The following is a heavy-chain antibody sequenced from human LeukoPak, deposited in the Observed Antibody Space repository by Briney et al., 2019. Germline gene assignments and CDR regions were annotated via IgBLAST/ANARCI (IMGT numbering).Heavy chain of an antibody. CDR2: ISSSGSTI. CDR3: ARAPPYYDNNWFDP. CDR1: GFTFSDYY. V-gene: IGHV3-11*01. Sequence: GGSLRLSCAASGFTFSDYYMSWIRQAPGKGLEWVSYISSSGSTIYYADSVKGRFTISRDNAKNSLYLQMNSLRAEDTAVYYCARAPPYYDNNWFDPWGQGTLVTVSS. J-gene: IGHJ5*02. D-gene: IGHD3-22*01.